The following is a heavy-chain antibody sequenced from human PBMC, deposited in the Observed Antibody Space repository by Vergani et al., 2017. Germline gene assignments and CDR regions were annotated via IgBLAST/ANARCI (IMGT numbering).Heavy chain of an antibody. CDR1: GYSFTSYW. CDR3: ARRYYDILTGYYRFDY. J-gene: IGHJ4*02. Sequence: EVQLVQSGAEVKKPGESLKISCKGSGYSFTSYWIGWVRQMPGNGLEWMGIIYPGDSDTRYSPSFQGQVTISADKSISTAYLQWSSLKASDTAMYYCARRYYDILTGYYRFDYWGQGTLVTVSS. CDR2: IYPGDSDT. V-gene: IGHV5-51*01. D-gene: IGHD3-9*01.